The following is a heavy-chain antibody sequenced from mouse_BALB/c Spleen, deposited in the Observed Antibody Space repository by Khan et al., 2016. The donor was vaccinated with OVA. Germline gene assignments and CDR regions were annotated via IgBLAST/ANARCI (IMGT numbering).Heavy chain of an antibody. J-gene: IGHJ3*01. CDR1: GYTFTSYY. CDR2: INPSNGGT. V-gene: IGHV1S81*02. Sequence: QVQLKQSGAELVKPGASVRLSCKASGYTFTSYYLYWVKQRPGHGLEWIGDINPSNGGTNFNENFKTKATLTVDKSSSTAYMQLSSLTSEDSAVYYCTISCYVAFAYWGQETLVTVSA. CDR3: TISCYVAFAY.